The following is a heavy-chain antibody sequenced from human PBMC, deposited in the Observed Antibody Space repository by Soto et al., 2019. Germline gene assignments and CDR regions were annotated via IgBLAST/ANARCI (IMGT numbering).Heavy chain of an antibody. Sequence: QVQLVQSGAEVKKPGASVKVSCKASGYTFTSYGISWVRQAAGQGLEWMGWVSPYTGYTNYEQKLQGRVTMTTDTPTNTAYMELRSLRSDDTAVYYCTKDETAAGNVDYWGQGTLVTVSS. CDR1: GYTFTSYG. CDR2: VSPYTGYT. J-gene: IGHJ4*02. CDR3: TKDETAAGNVDY. D-gene: IGHD6-13*01. V-gene: IGHV1-18*04.